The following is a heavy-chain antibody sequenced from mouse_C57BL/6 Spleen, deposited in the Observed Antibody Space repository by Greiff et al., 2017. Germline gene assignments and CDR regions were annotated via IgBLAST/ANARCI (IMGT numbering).Heavy chain of an antibody. D-gene: IGHD1-1*01. CDR3: ARMTVVDYFDY. Sequence: QVQLQQSGAELVRPGASVKLSCKASGYTFTDYYINWVKQRPGQGLEWIARIYPGSGNTYYNEKFKGKATLTAEKSSSTAYMQLSSLTSEDSAVYFCARMTVVDYFDYWGQGTTLTVSS. V-gene: IGHV1-76*01. CDR1: GYTFTDYY. J-gene: IGHJ2*01. CDR2: IYPGSGNT.